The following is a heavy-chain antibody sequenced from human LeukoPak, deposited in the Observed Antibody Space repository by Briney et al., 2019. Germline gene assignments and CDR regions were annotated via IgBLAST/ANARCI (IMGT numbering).Heavy chain of an antibody. V-gene: IGHV3-23*01. J-gene: IGHJ4*02. CDR3: GKTTVGYSSGQKPAWPVDY. Sequence: GGSLRLSCEASGFTFGSHAMYWVRQAPGKGLEWVAGIFGSGGSPHYADSVKGRFTISRDNSRNTVYLQINSLRAEDTAVYYCGKTTVGYSSGQKPAWPVDYWGQGTVVTLSS. D-gene: IGHD5-18*01. CDR2: IFGSGGSP. CDR1: GFTFGSHA.